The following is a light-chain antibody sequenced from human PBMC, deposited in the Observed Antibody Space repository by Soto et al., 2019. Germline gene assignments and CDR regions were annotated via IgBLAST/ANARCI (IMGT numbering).Light chain of an antibody. CDR3: QQANSFPVT. J-gene: IGKJ4*01. CDR1: QSISKF. V-gene: IGKV1-39*01. Sequence: DIQMTQSPSSLSASVGDRVTITCRASQSISKFLNWYQQKPGKAPKLLIYDASSLQSGVPSRFSGSGSGTDFTLTISSLQPEDFATYYCQQANSFPVTFGGGTKVEIK. CDR2: DAS.